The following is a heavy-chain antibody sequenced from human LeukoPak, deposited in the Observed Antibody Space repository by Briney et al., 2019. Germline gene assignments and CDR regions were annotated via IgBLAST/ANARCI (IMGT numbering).Heavy chain of an antibody. Sequence: SETLSLTCAVSGGSISSNNWWSWVRQPPGRGLEWIGEIYHSGSTNYNPSLKSRVTMSLDESKNQLSLDLASVTAADTAVYYCSRESGAFSPFGYWGQGTLVTVHS. V-gene: IGHV4-4*02. J-gene: IGHJ4*02. CDR2: IYHSGST. CDR1: GGSISSNNW. D-gene: IGHD1-26*01. CDR3: SRESGAFSPFGY.